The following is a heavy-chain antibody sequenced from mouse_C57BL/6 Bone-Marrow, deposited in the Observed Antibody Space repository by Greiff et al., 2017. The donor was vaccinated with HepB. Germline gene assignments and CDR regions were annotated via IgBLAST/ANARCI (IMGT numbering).Heavy chain of an antibody. CDR1: GYAFSSYW. Sequence: VQLQQSGAELVKPGASVKISCKASGYAFSSYWMNWVKQRPGKGLEWIGQIYPGDGDTNYNGKFKGKATLTADKSSSTAYMQLSSLTSEDSAVYFCARWLLQGYYFDYWGQGTTLTVSS. CDR3: ARWLLQGYYFDY. CDR2: IYPGDGDT. J-gene: IGHJ2*01. V-gene: IGHV1-80*01. D-gene: IGHD2-3*01.